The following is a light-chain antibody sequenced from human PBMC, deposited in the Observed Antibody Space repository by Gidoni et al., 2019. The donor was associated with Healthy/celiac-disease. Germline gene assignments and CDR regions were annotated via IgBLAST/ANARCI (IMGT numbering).Light chain of an antibody. CDR3: QQYDNLPLT. J-gene: IGKJ4*01. CDR1: QDISNY. V-gene: IGKV1-33*01. CDR2: DAS. Sequence: DIQMTQSPYSLSASVGDRVTITCQASQDISNYLNWYQQKPGKAPKLLIYDASNLETGVPSRCSGSGSGTDFTFTISSLQPEDIATYYCQQYDNLPLTFGGGTKVEIK.